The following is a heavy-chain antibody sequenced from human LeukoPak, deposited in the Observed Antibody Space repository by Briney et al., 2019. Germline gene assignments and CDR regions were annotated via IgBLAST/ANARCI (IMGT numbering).Heavy chain of an antibody. D-gene: IGHD6-13*01. CDR1: GGSISSYY. Sequence: PSQTLSLTCTVSGGSISSYYWSWIRQPAGNGLEWIGRIYTSGSTNYNPSLKSRVTMAVDTSKNQFSLKLSSVTPPDQPVYYCARDRRIAAAGYLFEYWGQGSLVTVSS. CDR3: ARDRRIAAAGYLFEY. CDR2: IYTSGST. V-gene: IGHV4-4*07. J-gene: IGHJ4*02.